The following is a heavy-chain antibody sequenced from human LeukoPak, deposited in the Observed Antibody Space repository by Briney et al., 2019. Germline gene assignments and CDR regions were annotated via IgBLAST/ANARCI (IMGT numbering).Heavy chain of an antibody. Sequence: SVKVSCKASGGTFSSYTISWVRQAPGQGLEWMGRIIPILGIANYAQKFQGRVTITADKSTNTAYMELSSLRSEDTAVYYCARGPSQWFGESAFDIWGQGTMVTVSS. CDR3: ARGPSQWFGESAFDI. D-gene: IGHD3-10*01. J-gene: IGHJ3*02. V-gene: IGHV1-69*02. CDR2: IIPILGIA. CDR1: GGTFSSYT.